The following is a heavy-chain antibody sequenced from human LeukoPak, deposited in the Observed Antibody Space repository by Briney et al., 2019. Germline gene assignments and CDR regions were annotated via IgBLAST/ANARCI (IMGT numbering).Heavy chain of an antibody. CDR2: IIPIFGTA. J-gene: IGHJ6*03. Sequence: SVKVSCKASGGTFSSYAISWVRQAPGQGLEWMGGIIPIFGTANYAQKFQGRVTITADKSTSTAYMELSSLRSEDTAVYYCARVRVDDFWSGYYINPDFYYYYYMDVWGKGTTVTVSS. CDR3: ARVRVDDFWSGYYINPDFYYYYYMDV. CDR1: GGTFSSYA. V-gene: IGHV1-69*06. D-gene: IGHD3-3*01.